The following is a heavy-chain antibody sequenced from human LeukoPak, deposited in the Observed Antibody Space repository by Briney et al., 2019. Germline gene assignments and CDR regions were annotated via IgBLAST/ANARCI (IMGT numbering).Heavy chain of an antibody. Sequence: GASVKVSCKASGGTFSSYAISWVRQAPGQGLEWMGRIIPILGIANYAQKFQGRVTITADKSTSTAYMELSSLRSEDTAVYYCAMSPEIIMVRAPLGDYWGQGTLVTVSS. CDR3: AMSPEIIMVRAPLGDY. CDR2: IIPILGIA. D-gene: IGHD3-10*01. CDR1: GGTFSSYA. J-gene: IGHJ4*02. V-gene: IGHV1-69*04.